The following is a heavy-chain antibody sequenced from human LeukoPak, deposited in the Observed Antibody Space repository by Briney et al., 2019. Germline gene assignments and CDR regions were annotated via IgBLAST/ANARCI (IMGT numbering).Heavy chain of an antibody. CDR3: ARDGRGYCSGGSCYANNWFDP. J-gene: IGHJ5*02. V-gene: IGHV4-38-2*02. CDR2: ICQGGDT. D-gene: IGHD2-15*01. Sequence: PSETLSLTCVVSGYSISSGYCWGWIRQPPGKGLEWIGTICQGGDTFYNPSLKSRVTISVDTSKNKFSLIVTSVTAADTAVYFCARDGRGYCSGGSCYANNWFDPWGQGTLVTVSS. CDR1: GYSISSGYC.